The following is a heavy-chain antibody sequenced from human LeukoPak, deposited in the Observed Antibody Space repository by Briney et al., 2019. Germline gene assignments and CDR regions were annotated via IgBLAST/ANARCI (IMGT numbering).Heavy chain of an antibody. CDR1: GYTFTSYD. D-gene: IGHD3-3*01. CDR3: ARVVNYDFWSGYYFYYYMDV. J-gene: IGHJ6*03. Sequence: ASVKVSCKASGYTFTSYDINWVRQATGQGLEWMGWMNPNSGNTGYAQKFQGRVTMTRNTSISTAYMELGSLRSEDTAVYYCARVVNYDFWSGYYFYYYMDVWGKGTTVTVSS. CDR2: MNPNSGNT. V-gene: IGHV1-8*01.